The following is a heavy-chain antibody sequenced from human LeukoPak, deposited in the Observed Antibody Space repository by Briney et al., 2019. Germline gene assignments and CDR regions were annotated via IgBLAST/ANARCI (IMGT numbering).Heavy chain of an antibody. Sequence: GASVKVSCKASEYTFTVYYMHWVRQAPGQGLEWMGRINPNSGGTNYAQKFQGRVTMTRDTSISTAYMELSRLRSDDTAVYYCARAAGLGSVWYFDLWGRGTLITVSS. CDR3: ARAAGLGSVWYFDL. D-gene: IGHD7-27*01. V-gene: IGHV1-2*06. J-gene: IGHJ2*01. CDR2: INPNSGGT. CDR1: EYTFTVYY.